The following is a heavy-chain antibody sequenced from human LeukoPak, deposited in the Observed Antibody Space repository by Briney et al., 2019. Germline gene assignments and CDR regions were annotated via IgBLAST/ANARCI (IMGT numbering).Heavy chain of an antibody. V-gene: IGHV3-20*04. J-gene: IGHJ6*03. Sequence: GGSLRLSCAASGFTFDDYGMSWVRQAPGKGLEWVSGINWNGGSTGYADSVKGRFTISRDNAKNSLYLQMNSLRAEDTALYYCARGGGRNYDFWSGYPVKLKYYYDYMDVWGKGTTVTVSS. CDR3: ARGGGRNYDFWSGYPVKLKYYYDYMDV. D-gene: IGHD3-3*01. CDR1: GFTFDDYG. CDR2: INWNGGST.